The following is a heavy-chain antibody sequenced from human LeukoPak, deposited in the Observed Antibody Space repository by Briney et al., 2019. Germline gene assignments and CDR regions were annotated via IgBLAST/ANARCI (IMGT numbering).Heavy chain of an antibody. CDR3: ARGQGDGFDY. CDR1: GDPISSYY. CDR2: IYYSGST. J-gene: IGHJ4*02. D-gene: IGHD2-21*01. Sequence: SETLSLTCTVSGDPISSYYWSWIRQPPGKGLEWIGYIYYSGSTNYNPSLKSRVTISVDTSKNQFSLKMSSVTAADTAVYYCARGQGDGFDYWGQGTLVTVSS. V-gene: IGHV4-59*12.